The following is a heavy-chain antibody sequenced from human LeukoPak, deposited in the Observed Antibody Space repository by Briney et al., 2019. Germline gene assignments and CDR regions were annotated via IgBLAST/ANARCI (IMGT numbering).Heavy chain of an antibody. Sequence: SETLSLTCNVSGTSVRSYYWTWIRQPPRKGLEWIGYMYYTGTTNYNASLKSRVSISIDTSTNKFSLRLTSVTAADTAMYYCASIGDVWSGYYDRWGQGTLITVSS. CDR3: ASIGDVWSGYYDR. CDR2: MYYTGTT. D-gene: IGHD3-3*01. J-gene: IGHJ5*02. CDR1: GTSVRSYY. V-gene: IGHV4-59*02.